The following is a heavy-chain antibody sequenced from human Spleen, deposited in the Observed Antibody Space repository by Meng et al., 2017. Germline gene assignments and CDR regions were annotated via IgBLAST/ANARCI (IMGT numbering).Heavy chain of an antibody. CDR1: GGSISSIDW. D-gene: IGHD6-19*01. J-gene: IGHJ4*02. CDR2: IYHGGDT. Sequence: GSLRLSCVVSGGSISSIDWWSWVRQPPGKGLEWSGEIYHGGDTNYNPSLKSRVTIAIDKSKNQFSLKLSSVTAADTAVYYCASWIYSCGWQWGQGALVTVSS. CDR3: ASWIYSCGWQ. V-gene: IGHV4/OR15-8*02.